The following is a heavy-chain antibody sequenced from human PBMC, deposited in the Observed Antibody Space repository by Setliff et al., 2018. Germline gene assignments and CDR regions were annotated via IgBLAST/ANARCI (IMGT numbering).Heavy chain of an antibody. V-gene: IGHV4-39*01. J-gene: IGHJ4*02. CDR1: GGSLRGNAIF. Sequence: SETLSLTCTVSGGSLRGNAIFWGWIRQPPGKGLEWIGSIYYTGDPYYNPSLKSRVTMSVDTSRNQLSLKLTSVTAADTAVYYCARRLTFSSSSFDYWGQGTLVTVSS. CDR3: ARRLTFSSSSFDY. D-gene: IGHD6-6*01. CDR2: IYYTGDP.